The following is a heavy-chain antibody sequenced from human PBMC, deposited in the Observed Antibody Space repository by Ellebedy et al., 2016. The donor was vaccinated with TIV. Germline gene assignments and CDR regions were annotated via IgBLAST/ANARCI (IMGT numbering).Heavy chain of an antibody. CDR1: GYTFTSYD. D-gene: IGHD6-19*01. CDR3: ARVSRYSGGWYKWFDP. J-gene: IGHJ5*02. CDR2: MNPNSGNT. V-gene: IGHV1-8*01. Sequence: ASVKVSXKTSGYTFTSYDVTWVRQATGRGLEWVGWMNPNSGNTGYAQKFQGRITMTRNTSISTAYMELSSLGSEDTAVYYCARVSRYSGGWYKWFDPWGQGTLVTVSS.